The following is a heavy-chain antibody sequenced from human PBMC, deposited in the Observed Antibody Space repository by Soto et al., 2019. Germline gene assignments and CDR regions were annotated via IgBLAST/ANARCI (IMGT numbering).Heavy chain of an antibody. V-gene: IGHV3-23*01. CDR3: ARDRCYDGTCYSASDS. CDR2: ISGSGGDT. Sequence: PGGSLRLSCSASGFTFTSYAMSWVRQAPGKGLEWVSGISGSGGDTKNADSVKGRFTISRDNDRNSLYLEMNSLRDEDTAVYYCARDRCYDGTCYSASDSWGQGTLVTVSS. J-gene: IGHJ5*01. D-gene: IGHD2-15*01. CDR1: GFTFTSYA.